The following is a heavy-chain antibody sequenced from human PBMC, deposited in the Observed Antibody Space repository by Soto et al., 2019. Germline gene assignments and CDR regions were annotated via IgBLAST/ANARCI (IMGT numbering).Heavy chain of an antibody. V-gene: IGHV3-9*01. D-gene: IGHD6-6*01. Sequence: EVQLVESGGGLVQPGRSLRLSCAASGFTFDDYAMHWVRQAPGKGLEWVSGISWNSGRIGYADSVKGRFTISRDNAKNSLYLQMNSLRAEDTALYYCAKDAEYSSSFSWFDPWGQGTLVTVSS. J-gene: IGHJ5*02. CDR2: ISWNSGRI. CDR3: AKDAEYSSSFSWFDP. CDR1: GFTFDDYA.